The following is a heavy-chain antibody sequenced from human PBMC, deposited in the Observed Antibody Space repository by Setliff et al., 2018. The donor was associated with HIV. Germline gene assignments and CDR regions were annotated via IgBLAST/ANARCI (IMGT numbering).Heavy chain of an antibody. D-gene: IGHD5-12*01. CDR2: ITPLVGTT. CDR3: VRDGASGYLSN. V-gene: IGHV1-69*13. CDR1: GYTFTGYY. Sequence: SVKVSCKASGYTFTGYYMHWVRQAPGQGLEWMGAITPLVGTTYYAQHFQGRLTITADESTITAHLELSSLTYEDTAVFYCVRDGASGYLSNWGQGTPVTVSS. J-gene: IGHJ4*02.